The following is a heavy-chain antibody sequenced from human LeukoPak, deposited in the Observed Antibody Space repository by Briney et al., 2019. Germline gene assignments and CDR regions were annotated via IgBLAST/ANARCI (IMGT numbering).Heavy chain of an antibody. J-gene: IGHJ4*02. CDR2: ISSSSSTI. V-gene: IGHV3-48*01. Sequence: GGSLRLSCAASGFTCSSYAMNRVRQAPGKGLEWVSYISSSSSTIYYADSVKGRFTISRDNAKNSLYLQMNSLRAEDTAVYYCARGSVIAIPGYWGQGTLVTVSS. D-gene: IGHD2-21*01. CDR1: GFTCSSYA. CDR3: ARGSVIAIPGY.